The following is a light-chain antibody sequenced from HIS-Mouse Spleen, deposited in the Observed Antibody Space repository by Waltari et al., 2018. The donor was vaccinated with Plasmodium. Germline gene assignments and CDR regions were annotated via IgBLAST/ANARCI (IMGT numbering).Light chain of an antibody. CDR1: QSISSY. Sequence: DIQMTQSPSSLSASVGDRVTITCRASQSISSYLNWYQQKPGKATNLLIYAASSLQSGGPSRFSGSGSGTDCTLTISSLQPEDFATYYCQQSYSTPWTFGQGTKVEIK. V-gene: IGKV1-39*01. J-gene: IGKJ1*01. CDR3: QQSYSTPWT. CDR2: AAS.